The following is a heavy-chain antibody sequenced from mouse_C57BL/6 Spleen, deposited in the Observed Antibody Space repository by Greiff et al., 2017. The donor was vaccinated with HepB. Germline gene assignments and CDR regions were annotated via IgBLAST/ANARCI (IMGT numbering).Heavy chain of an antibody. V-gene: IGHV6-3*01. J-gene: IGHJ3*01. Sequence: EVHLVESGGGLVQPGGSMKLSCVASGFTFSNYWMNWVRQSPEKGLEWVAQIGLKSDNYATHYAESVKGRFTISRDDSKSSVYLQMNNLRAEDTGIYYCTGRGFAYWGQGTLVTVSA. CDR2: IGLKSDNYAT. CDR3: TGRGFAY. CDR1: GFTFSNYW.